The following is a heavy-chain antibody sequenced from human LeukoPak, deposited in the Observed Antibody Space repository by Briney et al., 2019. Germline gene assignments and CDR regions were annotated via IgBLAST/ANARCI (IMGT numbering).Heavy chain of an antibody. Sequence: PSETLSLTCTVYGGSFSGYYWSWIRQPPGKGLEWIGEINHSGSTNYNPSLKSRVTISVDTSKNQFSLKLSSVTAADTAVYYCARRQQWLVRNWFDPWGQGTLVTVSS. V-gene: IGHV4-34*01. CDR2: INHSGST. D-gene: IGHD6-19*01. J-gene: IGHJ5*02. CDR1: GGSFSGYY. CDR3: ARRQQWLVRNWFDP.